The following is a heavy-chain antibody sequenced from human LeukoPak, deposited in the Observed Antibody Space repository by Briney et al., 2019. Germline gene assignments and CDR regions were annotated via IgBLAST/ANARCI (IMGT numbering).Heavy chain of an antibody. Sequence: GASLRLSCAASGFTFNSYWMTWVRQSPGKGLEWVAHIKGDGSEKAHVDSVNGRFTISRDNAKNSLYLQMNSLRADDTAVYYCVRDSGWYRLDSWGQGTEVIVSS. V-gene: IGHV3-7*01. CDR1: GFTFNSYW. CDR2: IKGDGSEK. J-gene: IGHJ4*02. CDR3: VRDSGWYRLDS. D-gene: IGHD6-19*01.